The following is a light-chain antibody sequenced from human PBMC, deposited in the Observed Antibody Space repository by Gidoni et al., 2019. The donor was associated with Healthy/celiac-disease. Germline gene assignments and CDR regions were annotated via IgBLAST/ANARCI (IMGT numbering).Light chain of an antibody. CDR1: QSLLHSNGYNY. V-gene: IGKV2-28*01. CDR3: MQALQTPLT. CDR2: LGS. Sequence: DIVMTQSPRSLLVTPGEPASISCRSSQSLLHSNGYNYLDWYLQKQGQSPQLLIYLGSNRASGVPDRFSGSGSGTDFTLKISRVEAEDVGVYYCMQALQTPLTFGGGTKVEIK. J-gene: IGKJ4*01.